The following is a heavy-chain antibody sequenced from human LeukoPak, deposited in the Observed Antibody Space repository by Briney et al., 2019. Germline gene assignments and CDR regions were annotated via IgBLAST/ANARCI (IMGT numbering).Heavy chain of an antibody. D-gene: IGHD4-17*01. CDR3: ARLSSHYGDYKVDP. J-gene: IGHJ5*02. CDR2: MNPHSGKT. CDR1: GYPFNNYD. V-gene: IGHV1-8*01. Sequence: ASVKVSCKASGYPFNNYDINWVRQATGQGLEWIGWMNPHSGKTGYAQNFQGRVTMTRDTPISTAYMELSSLRSEDTAVYYCARLSSHYGDYKVDPWGQGTLVTVSS.